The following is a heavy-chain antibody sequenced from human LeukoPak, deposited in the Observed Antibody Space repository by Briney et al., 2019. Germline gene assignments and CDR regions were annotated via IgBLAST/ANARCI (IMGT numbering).Heavy chain of an antibody. D-gene: IGHD3-22*01. CDR3: ARHRFYYDSRGYSPLDY. CDR1: GGSISSYY. V-gene: IGHV4-59*08. J-gene: IGHJ4*02. CDR2: IYYSGST. Sequence: SETLSLTCTVSGGSISSYYWTWVRQPPGKGLEWIGSIYYSGSTNYNPSLKSRVTISVDTSKNQFSLKLTSVTAADTAVYYCARHRFYYDSRGYSPLDYWGQGTLVTISS.